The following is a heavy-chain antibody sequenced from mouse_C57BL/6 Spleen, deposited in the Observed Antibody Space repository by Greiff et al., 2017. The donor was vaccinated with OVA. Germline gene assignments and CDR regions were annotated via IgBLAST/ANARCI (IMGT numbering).Heavy chain of an antibody. CDR3: ARVSLYDLLPMDY. D-gene: IGHD2-3*01. CDR1: GFTFSDYY. V-gene: IGHV5-16*01. Sequence: EVQLVESEGGLVQPGSSMKLSCTASGFTFSDYYMAWVRQVPEKGLEWVANINYDGSSTYYLDSLKSRFIISRDNAKNILYLQMSSLKSEDTDTYDCARVSLYDLLPMDYWGQGTSVTVSS. J-gene: IGHJ4*01. CDR2: INYDGSST.